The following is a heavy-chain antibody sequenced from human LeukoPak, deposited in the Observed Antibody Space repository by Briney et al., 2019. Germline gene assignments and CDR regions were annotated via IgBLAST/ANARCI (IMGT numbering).Heavy chain of an antibody. J-gene: IGHJ4*02. CDR1: GGSISSSSYY. Sequence: PSETLSLTCTVSGGSISSSSYYWGWIRQPPGKGLEWIGNIYYSGSTYYHPSLKSRVTISVDTSKKQFSLKLSSVTAADTAVYYCATYYCGGDCYSGYFDYWGQGTLVTASS. D-gene: IGHD2-21*02. CDR3: ATYYCGGDCYSGYFDY. CDR2: IYYSGST. V-gene: IGHV4-39*01.